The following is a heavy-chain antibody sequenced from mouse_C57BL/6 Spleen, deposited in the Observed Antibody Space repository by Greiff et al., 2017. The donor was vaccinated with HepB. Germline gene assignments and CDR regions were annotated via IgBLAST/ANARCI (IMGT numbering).Heavy chain of an antibody. Sequence: QVQLKESGAELVKPGASVKLSCKASGYTFTSYWMHWVKQRPGQGLEWIGMIHPNSGSTNYNEKFKSKATLTVDKSSSTAYMQLSSLTSEDSAVYYCAGGNYWFAYWGQGTLVTVSA. J-gene: IGHJ3*01. CDR3: AGGNYWFAY. CDR2: IHPNSGST. CDR1: GYTFTSYW. D-gene: IGHD2-1*01. V-gene: IGHV1-64*01.